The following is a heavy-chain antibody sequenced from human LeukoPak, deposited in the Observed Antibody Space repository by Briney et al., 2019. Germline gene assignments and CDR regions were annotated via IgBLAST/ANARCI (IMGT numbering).Heavy chain of an antibody. V-gene: IGHV3-48*01. J-gene: IGHJ4*02. Sequence: PGGSLRLSCAASGFTFSSYSMNWVRQAPGKGLEWVSYISSSSSTIYYADSVKGRFTISRDNSKNTLYLQMNSLRAEDTAVYYCAKVPITMIVVVITITFDYWGQGTLVTVSS. D-gene: IGHD3-22*01. CDR3: AKVPITMIVVVITITFDY. CDR2: ISSSSSTI. CDR1: GFTFSSYS.